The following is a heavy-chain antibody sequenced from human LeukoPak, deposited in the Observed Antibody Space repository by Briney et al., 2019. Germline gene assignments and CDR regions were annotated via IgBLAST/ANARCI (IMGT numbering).Heavy chain of an antibody. CDR3: ARGAGGGYYYYFDY. J-gene: IGHJ4*02. V-gene: IGHV4-34*01. Sequence: PSETLSLTCAVYGGSFSGYYWSWIRQPPGKGLEWIGEINHSGSTNYNPSLKSRVTISVDTSKNQFSLKLSSVTAVDTAVYYCARGAGGGYYYYFDYWGQRTLVTVSS. CDR2: INHSGST. CDR1: GGSFSGYY. D-gene: IGHD3-22*01.